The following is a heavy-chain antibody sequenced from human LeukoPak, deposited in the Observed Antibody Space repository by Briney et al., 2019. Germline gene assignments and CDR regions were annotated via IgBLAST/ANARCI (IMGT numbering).Heavy chain of an antibody. V-gene: IGHV4-4*07. Sequence: SETLSLTCSVSSDSFTDYYWTWIRQPAGRGLEWLGRISTPGSTNYNPSLKSRLTMSVDTSNKQFSLRLTSVTAADTAVYYCARGGHSYGSFRLYFDHWGQGTLVTVSS. CDR3: ARGGHSYGSFRLYFDH. D-gene: IGHD5-18*01. J-gene: IGHJ4*02. CDR1: SDSFTDYY. CDR2: ISTPGST.